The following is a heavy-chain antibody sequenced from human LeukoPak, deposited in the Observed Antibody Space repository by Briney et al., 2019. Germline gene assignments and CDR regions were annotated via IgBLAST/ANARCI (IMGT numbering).Heavy chain of an antibody. CDR1: GSYW. D-gene: IGHD2/OR15-2a*01. V-gene: IGHV3-74*01. CDR2: INSDGSWT. Sequence: PGGSLRLSCAASGSYWMNWVRQAPGKGLVWVSHINSDGSWTSYADSVKGRFTISKDNAKNTVYLQMNNLRAEDTAVYYCVSFYETYWGRGTLVTVSS. J-gene: IGHJ4*02. CDR3: VSFYETY.